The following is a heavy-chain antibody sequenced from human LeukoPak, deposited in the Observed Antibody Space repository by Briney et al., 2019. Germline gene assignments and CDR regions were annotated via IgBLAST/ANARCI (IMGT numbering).Heavy chain of an antibody. Sequence: SETLSLTCTVSGDSFSGSSYYWGWVRQLPGRGLEWLGNICYSGSTSYTPSLKSRVTISVDTSKNQFSLRLSSVTAADTAVYYCARHRDGPSSPFDYWGQGILVTVSS. J-gene: IGHJ4*02. D-gene: IGHD2-2*01. V-gene: IGHV4-39*01. CDR3: ARHRDGPSSPFDY. CDR2: ICYSGST. CDR1: GDSFSGSSYY.